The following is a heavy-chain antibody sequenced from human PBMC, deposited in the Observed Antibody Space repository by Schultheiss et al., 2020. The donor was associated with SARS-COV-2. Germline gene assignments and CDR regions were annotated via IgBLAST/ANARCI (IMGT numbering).Heavy chain of an antibody. D-gene: IGHD6-19*01. CDR3: ARGGSSGSRWFDP. J-gene: IGHJ5*02. V-gene: IGHV3-23*01. CDR1: GFTFSSYA. Sequence: GESLKISCAASGFTFSSYAMSWVRQAPGKGLEWVSAISGSGGSTYYADSVKGRFTISRDNSKNSLYLQMNSLRAGDTAVYYCARGGSSGSRWFDPWGQGTLVTVSS. CDR2: ISGSGGST.